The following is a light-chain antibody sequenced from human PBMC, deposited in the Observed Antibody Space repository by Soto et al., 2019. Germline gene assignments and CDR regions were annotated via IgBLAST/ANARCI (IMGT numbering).Light chain of an antibody. CDR1: QSLNSNF. J-gene: IGKJ1*01. Sequence: ENVLTQSPGTLSLSPGERATLSCRASQSLNSNFLAWYQRKPGQAPRLLIFDTSNRASGIPDRFSGSGSGTDFTLTINSLEPEDFAVYYCQQYDSSPGTFGQGTKVEFK. CDR2: DTS. V-gene: IGKV3-20*01. CDR3: QQYDSSPGT.